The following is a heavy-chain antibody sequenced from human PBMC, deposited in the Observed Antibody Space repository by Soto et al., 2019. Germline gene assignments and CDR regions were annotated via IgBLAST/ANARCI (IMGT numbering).Heavy chain of an antibody. J-gene: IGHJ4*02. Sequence: GGSLRLSCAASGFTFSSYSMNWVRQAPGKGLEWVSSISSSSSYIYYADSVKGRFTISRDNAKNSLYLQMNSLRAEDTAVYYCAALYCSSTSCREDWGQGTLVTVSS. CDR3: AALYCSSTSCRED. CDR1: GFTFSSYS. CDR2: ISSSSSYI. V-gene: IGHV3-21*01. D-gene: IGHD2-2*01.